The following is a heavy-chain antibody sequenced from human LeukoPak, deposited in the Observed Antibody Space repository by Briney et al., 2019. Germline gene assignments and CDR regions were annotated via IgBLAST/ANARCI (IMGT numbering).Heavy chain of an antibody. CDR2: ISSSSSYI. V-gene: IGHV3-21*01. J-gene: IGHJ6*03. CDR3: ASSLGYYYYMDV. CDR1: GFTFSSYS. Sequence: GGSLRLSCAASGFTFSSYSMNWVRQAPGKGLEWVSSISSSSSYIYYADSVKGRFTISRDNAKNSLYLQMNSLRAEDTAVYYCASSLGYYYYMDVWGKGTTVTVSS.